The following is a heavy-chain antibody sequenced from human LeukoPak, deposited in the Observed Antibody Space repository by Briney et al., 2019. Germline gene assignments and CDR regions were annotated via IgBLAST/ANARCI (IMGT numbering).Heavy chain of an antibody. V-gene: IGHV3-30*18. CDR3: AKDLIARVRGSPMDV. CDR1: GFTFSNYG. CDR2: LVYDGFYK. D-gene: IGHD3-10*01. J-gene: IGHJ6*02. Sequence: GRSLRLSCAGSGFTFSNYGMHWVRQAPGKGLEWVALLVYDGFYKYYADSVKGRFTISRDDSTNTVYLHLSSLRAEDTAVYYCAKDLIARVRGSPMDVWGQGTRVIVSS.